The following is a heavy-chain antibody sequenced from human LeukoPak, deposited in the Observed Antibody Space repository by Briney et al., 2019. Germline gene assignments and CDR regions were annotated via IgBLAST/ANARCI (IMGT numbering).Heavy chain of an antibody. Sequence: GGSLRLSCAASGFTFNTYAMSWVRQAPGKGLEWVSGISADGARTYYADSLKGRFTISRDNSKKTLYLQMNSLTAEDTAVYYCAKNPDYYGSVNVLDYWGQGTLVTVSS. V-gene: IGHV3-23*01. D-gene: IGHD3-10*01. CDR2: ISADGART. J-gene: IGHJ4*02. CDR1: GFTFNTYA. CDR3: AKNPDYYGSVNVLDY.